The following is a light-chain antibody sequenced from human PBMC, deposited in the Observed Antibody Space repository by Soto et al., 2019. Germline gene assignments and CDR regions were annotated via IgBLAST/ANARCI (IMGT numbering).Light chain of an antibody. CDR2: DTA. CDR3: QQYSNWPT. Sequence: EVEMTQSPATLSMSPGGRATLSCRASQSVSGNLAWYQQKPGQAPRLLIYDTATRATGTPARFSGRGSGTEFTLTISSLQSEDFAVYYCQQYSNWPTFGQGTRLEIK. CDR1: QSVSGN. J-gene: IGKJ5*01. V-gene: IGKV3-15*01.